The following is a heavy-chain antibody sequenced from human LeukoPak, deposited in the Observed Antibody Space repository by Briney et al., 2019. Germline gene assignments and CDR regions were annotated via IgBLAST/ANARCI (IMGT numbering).Heavy chain of an antibody. D-gene: IGHD2-2*01. V-gene: IGHV1-18*01. CDR1: GYTFTSNG. J-gene: IGHJ6*02. CDR3: ARDLVVPAATGYYYYYYGMDV. Sequence: GASVKVSCKASGYTFTSNGISWVRQAPGQGLEWMGWISAYNGNTNYAQKLQGRVTMTTDTSTSTAYMELRSLRSDDTAVYYCARDLVVPAATGYYYYYYGMDVWGQGTTVTVPS. CDR2: ISAYNGNT.